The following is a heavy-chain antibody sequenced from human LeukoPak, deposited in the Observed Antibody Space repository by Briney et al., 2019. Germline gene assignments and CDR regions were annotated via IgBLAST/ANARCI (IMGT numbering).Heavy chain of an antibody. CDR1: GGTFSSYA. D-gene: IGHD7-27*01. V-gene: IGHV1-69*04. Sequence: GASVRVSCKASGGTFSSYAISWVRQAPGQGLEWMGRIIPILGIANYAQKFQGRVTITADKSTSTAYMELSSLRSEDTAVYYCARVPTGDDGYWGQGTLVTVSS. CDR2: IIPILGIA. J-gene: IGHJ4*02. CDR3: ARVPTGDDGY.